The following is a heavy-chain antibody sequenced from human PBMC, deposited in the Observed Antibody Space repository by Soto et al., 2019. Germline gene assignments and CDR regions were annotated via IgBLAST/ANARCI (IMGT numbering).Heavy chain of an antibody. V-gene: IGHV4-34*01. CDR2: INHSGST. D-gene: IGHD2-15*01. CDR3: ARAVPRYCGGGSCYHGWDY. CDR1: GGSFSGYY. Sequence: PSETLSLTWAVYGGSFSGYYWSWIRQPPGKGLEWIGEINHSGSTNYNPSLKSRVTISVDTSKNQFSLKLSSVTAADTAVYYCARAVPRYCGGGSCYHGWDYWGQGTLVTVST. J-gene: IGHJ4*02.